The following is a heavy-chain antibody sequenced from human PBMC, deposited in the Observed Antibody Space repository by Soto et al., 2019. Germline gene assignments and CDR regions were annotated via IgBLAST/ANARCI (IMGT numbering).Heavy chain of an antibody. CDR1: GFTFSSYG. CDR2: ISYDGSNK. CDR3: AKSASSGSYYTYYYYYMDV. D-gene: IGHD3-10*01. V-gene: IGHV3-30*18. Sequence: GGSLRLSCAASGFTFSSYGMHWVRQAPGKGLEWVAVISYDGSNKYYADSVKGRFTISRDNSKNTLYLQMNSLRAEDTAVYYCAKSASSGSYYTYYYYYMDVWGKGTTVTVSS. J-gene: IGHJ6*03.